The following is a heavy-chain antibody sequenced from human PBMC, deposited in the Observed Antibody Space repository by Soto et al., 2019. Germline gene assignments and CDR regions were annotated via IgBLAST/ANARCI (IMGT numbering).Heavy chain of an antibody. CDR3: ARHGGSYSFDC. J-gene: IGHJ4*02. V-gene: IGHV4-59*08. CDR1: GGSTSSYY. Sequence: QVQLQESGPGLVKPSETLSLTCTVTGGSTSSYYWSWLRQPPGKGLEWIGYNSYSGSTDYNPSLKSRVTISVDTSKNQFSLKLSSATAADTAVYYCARHGGSYSFDCWGQGTLVTVSS. D-gene: IGHD1-26*01. CDR2: NSYSGST.